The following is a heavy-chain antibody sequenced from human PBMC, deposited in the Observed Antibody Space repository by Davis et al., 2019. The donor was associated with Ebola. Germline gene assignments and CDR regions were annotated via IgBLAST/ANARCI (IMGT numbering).Heavy chain of an antibody. Sequence: GESLKISCQGSGYSFSNYWIGWVRQMPGKGLEWMGIIYPGDSDTRYRPSFQGQVNISADKSINTAYLQWSSLKASDTAMYYCALARGGDYWGQGTLVTVSS. V-gene: IGHV5-51*01. J-gene: IGHJ4*02. D-gene: IGHD3-16*01. CDR1: GYSFSNYW. CDR3: ALARGGDY. CDR2: IYPGDSDT.